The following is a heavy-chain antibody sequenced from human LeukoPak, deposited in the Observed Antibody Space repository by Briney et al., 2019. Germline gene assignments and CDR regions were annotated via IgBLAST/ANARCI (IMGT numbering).Heavy chain of an antibody. CDR3: ARDMRPEVPASSGYYYGMDV. CDR2: IKQDGSEK. J-gene: IGHJ6*01. Sequence: GGSLRLSGAASGFSFSSFSMSWVRQAPGKGLEWVADIKQDGSEKYFLDSVKGRFTISRDHAKKSLYLQMNSLRVEDTAVYYCARDMRPEVPASSGYYYGMDVWGQGTTVTVSS. D-gene: IGHD1-14*01. V-gene: IGHV3-7*01. CDR1: GFSFSSFS.